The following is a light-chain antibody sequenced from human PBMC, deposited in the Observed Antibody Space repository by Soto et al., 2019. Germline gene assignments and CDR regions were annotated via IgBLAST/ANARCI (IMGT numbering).Light chain of an antibody. CDR1: QTVLRSSNNKNH. V-gene: IGKV4-1*01. Sequence: DIVMTQSPDSLAVSLGERATINCKSSQTVLRSSNNKNHLAWYQQKPEQPPKMLISWASTRESGVPDQFSGSGSGTDFTLTISSLQAEDVAVYYCQHYYTVPVTFGQGTRLEIK. J-gene: IGKJ5*01. CDR3: QHYYTVPVT. CDR2: WAS.